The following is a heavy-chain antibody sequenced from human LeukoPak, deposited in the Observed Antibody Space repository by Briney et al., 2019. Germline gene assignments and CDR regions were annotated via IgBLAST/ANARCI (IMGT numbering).Heavy chain of an antibody. J-gene: IGHJ4*02. D-gene: IGHD1-1*01. CDR1: GGSFSGYY. CDR3: ARIRNWNLDY. Sequence: PSETLSLTCAVYGGSFSGYYWSWIRQPPGKGLEWIGEINHSGSTNYNPSLKSRVTISVDTSKNQFSLKLSSVTAADTAVYHCARIRNWNLDYWGQGTLVTVSS. CDR2: INHSGST. V-gene: IGHV4-34*01.